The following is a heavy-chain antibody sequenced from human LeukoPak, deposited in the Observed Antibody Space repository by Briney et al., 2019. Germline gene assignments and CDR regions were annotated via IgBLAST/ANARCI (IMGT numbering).Heavy chain of an antibody. CDR2: ISSSSSTI. D-gene: IGHD6-6*01. CDR3: ARDGGVYSSLHYNWFDP. CDR1: GFTFSSYS. V-gene: IGHV3-48*01. J-gene: IGHJ5*02. Sequence: GGSLRLSCAASGFTFSSYSMNWVRQAPGKGLEWVSYISSSSSTIYYADSVKGRFTISRDNSKNTLYLQMNSLRAEDTAVYYCARDGGVYSSLHYNWFDPWGQGTLVTVSS.